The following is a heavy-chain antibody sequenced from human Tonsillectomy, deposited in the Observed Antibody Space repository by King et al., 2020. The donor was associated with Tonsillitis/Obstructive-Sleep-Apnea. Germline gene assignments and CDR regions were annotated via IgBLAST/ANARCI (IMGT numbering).Heavy chain of an antibody. CDR3: AKVGDTAMDSYYFGY. CDR1: GFTFDDYA. D-gene: IGHD5-18*01. Sequence: VQLVESGGGLVQPGRSLRLSCAASGFTFDDYAMEWVRQAPGKGLEWVSGISWNSGRIGYADSVKGRFTISRDNAKNSLYLQMNSLRAEDTALYYCAKVGDTAMDSYYFGYWGQGTLVTVPS. CDR2: ISWNSGRI. J-gene: IGHJ4*02. V-gene: IGHV3-9*01.